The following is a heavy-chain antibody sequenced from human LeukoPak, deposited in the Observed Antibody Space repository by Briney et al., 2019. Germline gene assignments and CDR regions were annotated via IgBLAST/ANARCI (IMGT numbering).Heavy chain of an antibody. CDR1: GFIFSSYA. V-gene: IGHV3-23*01. Sequence: GGSLRLSCAASGFIFSSYAMSWVRQAPGKGLEWVSAISGSGGSTYYADSVKGRFTISRDNAKNSLYLQMNSLRVDDTAVYYCARDRGYSTFDYWGQGTLVTVSS. CDR2: ISGSGGST. CDR3: ARDRGYSTFDY. D-gene: IGHD4-23*01. J-gene: IGHJ4*02.